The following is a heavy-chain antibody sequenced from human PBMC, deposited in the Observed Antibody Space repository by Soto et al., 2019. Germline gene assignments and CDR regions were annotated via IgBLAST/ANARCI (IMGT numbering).Heavy chain of an antibody. CDR3: ARTQAGYDFWSGYYRSPVEYSYYYMDV. CDR1: GGSISSYY. J-gene: IGHJ6*03. Sequence: PSETLSLTCTVSGGSISSYYWSWIRQPPGKGLEWIGYIYYSGSTNYNPSLKSRVTISVDTSKNQFSLKLSSVTAADTAVYYCARTQAGYDFWSGYYRSPVEYSYYYMDVWGKGTTVTVSS. CDR2: IYYSGST. D-gene: IGHD3-3*01. V-gene: IGHV4-59*01.